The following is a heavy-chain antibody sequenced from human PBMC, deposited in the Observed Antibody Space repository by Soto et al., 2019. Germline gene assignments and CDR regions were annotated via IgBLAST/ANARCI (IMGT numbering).Heavy chain of an antibody. CDR3: ARGGSLYWYFDL. CDR1: GYTFTSYA. J-gene: IGHJ2*01. V-gene: IGHV1-3*01. D-gene: IGHD1-26*01. CDR2: INAGNGNT. Sequence: GTSVKVTCKAFGYTFTSYASQWVRQAPGQRLEWMGWINAGNGNTKYSQKFQGRVTITRDTSASTAYMELTSLRSEDTAVYYCARGGSLYWYFDLWGRGTLVTVS.